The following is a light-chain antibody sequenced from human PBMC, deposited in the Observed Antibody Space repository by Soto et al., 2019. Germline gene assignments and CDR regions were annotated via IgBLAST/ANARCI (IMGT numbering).Light chain of an antibody. Sequence: DIQMTQSPSSLSASVGDRVTITCRASQSISSYLNWYQQKPGKAPKLLIYAASSLQSGVPSRFSGSGSGTDFTLTISILQPEDFATYYCQQSYSTLPGTFGQGTKVDIK. CDR3: QQSYSTLPGT. V-gene: IGKV1-39*01. J-gene: IGKJ1*01. CDR1: QSISSY. CDR2: AAS.